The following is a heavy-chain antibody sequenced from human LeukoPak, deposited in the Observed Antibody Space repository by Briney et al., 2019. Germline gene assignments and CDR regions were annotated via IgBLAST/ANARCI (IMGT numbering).Heavy chain of an antibody. CDR3: AGLSGYDPYYFDY. Sequence: ASVKVSCKASGYSFTGYYMHWVRQATGQGLEWMGCINPNSGGTDYAQKFQGRVTMTRDTSISTAYMELSRLTSDDTDVYYCAGLSGYDPYYFDYWGQGTLVAVSA. CDR2: INPNSGGT. D-gene: IGHD5-12*01. CDR1: GYSFTGYY. J-gene: IGHJ4*02. V-gene: IGHV1-2*02.